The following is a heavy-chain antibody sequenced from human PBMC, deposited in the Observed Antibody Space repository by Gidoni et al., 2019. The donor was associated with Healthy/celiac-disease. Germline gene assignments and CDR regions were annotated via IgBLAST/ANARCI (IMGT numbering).Heavy chain of an antibody. J-gene: IGHJ4*02. CDR3: ARDTAVEGPFDY. CDR2: ISSSGSTI. V-gene: IGHV3-11*01. D-gene: IGHD4-17*01. Sequence: QVQLVESGGGFVKPGGSLILSFAASGFTFRDYYMSWIRQAPGKGLEWVSYISSSGSTIYSADSVKGRFTISRDNAKNSLYLQMNSLRAEDTAVYYCARDTAVEGPFDYWGQGTLVTVSS. CDR1: GFTFRDYY.